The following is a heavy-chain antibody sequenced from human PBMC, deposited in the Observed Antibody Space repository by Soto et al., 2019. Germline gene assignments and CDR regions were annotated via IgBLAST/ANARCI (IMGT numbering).Heavy chain of an antibody. V-gene: IGHV3-30*18. Sequence: GGSLRLSCAASGFTFSSYGMHWVRQAPGKGLEWVAVISYDGSNKYYADSVKGRFTISRDNSKNTLYLQMNSLRAEDTAVYYCAKVRNYYGSASYCTFDYWGQGTLVTVSS. CDR3: AKVRNYYGSASYCTFDY. CDR1: GFTFSSYG. CDR2: ISYDGSNK. D-gene: IGHD3-10*01. J-gene: IGHJ4*02.